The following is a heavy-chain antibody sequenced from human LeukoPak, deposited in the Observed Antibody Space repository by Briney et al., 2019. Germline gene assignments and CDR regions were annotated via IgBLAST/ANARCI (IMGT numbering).Heavy chain of an antibody. CDR2: MNPTSGHT. J-gene: IGHJ5*02. CDR1: GYTFTSYD. V-gene: IGHV1-8*01. Sequence: GASVKVSCKASGYTFTSYDINWVRQAPGQGLEWMGWMNPTSGHTGYVQKFQGRITMTRDTSVSTAYMELNSQTSEDTAVYYCARSPVGVRKKHDLWGQGTLVIVSS. D-gene: IGHD3-10*01. CDR3: ARSPVGVRKKHDL.